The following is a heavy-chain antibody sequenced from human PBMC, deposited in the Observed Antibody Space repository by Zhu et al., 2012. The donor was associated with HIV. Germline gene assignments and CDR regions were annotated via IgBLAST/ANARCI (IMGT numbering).Heavy chain of an antibody. J-gene: IGHJ4*02. V-gene: IGHV4-38-2*02. CDR3: ASGKASQWLVPATFDY. D-gene: IGHD6-19*01. CDR1: GYSISSGYY. Sequence: QVQLQESGPGLVKPSETLSLTCTVSGYSISSGYYWGWIRQPPGKGLEWIGSIYHSGSTYYNPSLKSRVTISVDTSKNQFSLKLSSVTAADTAVYYCASGKASQWLVPATFDYWGQGTLVTVSS. CDR2: IYHSGST.